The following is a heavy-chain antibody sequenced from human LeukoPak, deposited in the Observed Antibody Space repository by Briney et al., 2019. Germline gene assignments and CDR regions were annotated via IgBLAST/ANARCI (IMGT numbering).Heavy chain of an antibody. J-gene: IGHJ4*02. CDR2: ISGSGGST. CDR1: GFTFNSYW. CDR3: AKDMGNRTPRSFDY. Sequence: GGSLRLSCAASGFTFNSYWMHWVRRAPVKGLEWVSVISGSGGSTYYADSVKGRFTISRDNSKNTLYLQMNSLRAEDTDTAVYYCAKDMGNRTPRSFDYWGQGTLVTVSS. V-gene: IGHV3-23*01. D-gene: IGHD1-14*01.